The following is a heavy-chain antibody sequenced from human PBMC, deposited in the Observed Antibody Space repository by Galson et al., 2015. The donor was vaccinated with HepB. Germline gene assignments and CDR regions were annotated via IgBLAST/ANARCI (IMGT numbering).Heavy chain of an antibody. Sequence: PALVKPTQTLTLTCTFSGFSLSTSGMCVSWIRQPPGKALEWLALIDWDDDKYYNTSLKTRLTISKDTSKNQVVLTMTNMDPVDTATYYCARMSDVTGRGRTDYWGQGTLVTVSS. CDR1: GFSLSTSGMC. V-gene: IGHV2-70*01. J-gene: IGHJ4*02. D-gene: IGHD3-10*02. CDR2: IDWDDDK. CDR3: ARMSDVTGRGRTDY.